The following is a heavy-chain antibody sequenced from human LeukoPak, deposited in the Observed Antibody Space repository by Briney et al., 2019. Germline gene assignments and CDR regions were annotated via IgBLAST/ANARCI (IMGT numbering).Heavy chain of an antibody. V-gene: IGHV4-34*01. J-gene: IGHJ5*02. D-gene: IGHD6-13*01. CDR1: GGSFSGNY. CDR2: IDHSGST. Sequence: SETLSLTCAVYGGSFSGNYWSWIRQPPGKGLEWIGEIDHSGSTNYNPSLKSRVTISVDTSKNQFSLKLSSVTAADTAVYYCAMGIAAAGHWFDPWGQGTLVTVSS. CDR3: AMGIAAAGHWFDP.